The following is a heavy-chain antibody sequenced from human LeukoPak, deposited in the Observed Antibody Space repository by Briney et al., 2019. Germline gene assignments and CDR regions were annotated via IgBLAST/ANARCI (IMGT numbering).Heavy chain of an antibody. CDR1: GFDFNIYS. CDR2: ISSTSRNI. J-gene: IGHJ4*02. V-gene: IGHV3-48*04. CDR3: TRVGTSGYTADY. D-gene: IGHD3-22*01. Sequence: PGGSLRLSCAASGFDFNIYSINWVRQAPGKGLEWISYISSTSRNIYFADSVKGRFTISRDNAQNSVSLQMYSLRAEDTAVYFCTRVGTSGYTADYWGQGTRVTVSS.